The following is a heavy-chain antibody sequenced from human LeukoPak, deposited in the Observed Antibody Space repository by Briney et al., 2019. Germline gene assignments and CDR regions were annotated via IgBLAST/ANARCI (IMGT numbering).Heavy chain of an antibody. D-gene: IGHD6-6*01. CDR1: GYTFTGYY. Sequence: ASVKVSCKASGYTFTGYYMHWVRQAPGQGLEWMGRINPNSGGTNYAQKFQGRVTMTRDTSISTAYMELSRLRSDDTAVHYCARVTRAARQVNNYYYYMDVRGKGTTVTVSS. CDR3: ARVTRAARQVNNYYYYMDV. CDR2: INPNSGGT. J-gene: IGHJ6*03. V-gene: IGHV1-2*06.